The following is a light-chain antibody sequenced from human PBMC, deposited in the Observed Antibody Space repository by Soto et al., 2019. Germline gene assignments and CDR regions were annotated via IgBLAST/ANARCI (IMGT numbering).Light chain of an antibody. V-gene: IGKV1-9*01. J-gene: IGKJ5*01. CDR2: GAS. CDR3: QQLDSYPIT. CDR1: QGISSY. Sequence: DIQLTQSPSFLSASVGDRVTITCRASQGISSYLAWYQQKPGNAPKLLIYGASTLQSGVPSRFSGSGSGTEFTLTISSLQPEDFATYYCQQLDSYPITFGQGTRLEIK.